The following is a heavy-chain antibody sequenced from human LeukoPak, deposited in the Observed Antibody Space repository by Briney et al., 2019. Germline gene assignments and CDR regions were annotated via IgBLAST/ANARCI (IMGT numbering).Heavy chain of an antibody. CDR1: GFSCSTRG. D-gene: IGHD5-12*01. V-gene: IGHV3-23*01. CDR2: ISGNDEST. CDR3: ARDRRPARTYSGLFDY. J-gene: IGHJ4*02. Sequence: GGSLRLSCAASGFSCSTRGMSWVRQAPGKGLEWDSAISGNDESTFYADSVKGRFTISRDNSRNTLYLQLSSLSAEDSAIYYCARDRRPARTYSGLFDYWGQGTLVTVSS.